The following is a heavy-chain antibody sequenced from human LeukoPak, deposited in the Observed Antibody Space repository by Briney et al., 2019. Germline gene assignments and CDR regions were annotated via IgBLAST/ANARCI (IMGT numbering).Heavy chain of an antibody. J-gene: IGHJ4*02. D-gene: IGHD6-13*01. CDR2: IYYSGST. CDR1: GGSISSYY. Sequence: SETLSLTCTVSGGSISSYYWSWLRQPPGKGLEGLGNIYYSGSTNYNPSLKSRVTISVDTSKNQFSLKLSSVTAADTAVYYCARGSRAAAQRFDYWGQGTLVTVSS. V-gene: IGHV4-59*01. CDR3: ARGSRAAAQRFDY.